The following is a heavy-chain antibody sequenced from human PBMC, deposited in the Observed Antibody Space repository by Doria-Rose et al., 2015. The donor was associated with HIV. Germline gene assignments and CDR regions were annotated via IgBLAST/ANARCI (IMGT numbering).Heavy chain of an antibody. Sequence: SGPVLVKPTETLTLTCTVSGVSLSSPGMGVSWIRQPPGKALEWLAYIFSDDERSYKTSLKSRLTISSGTSKSQVVLTMTDMDPVDTATYYCARIKSSRWYHKYYFDFCGQGTLVIVSA. D-gene: IGHD6-13*01. J-gene: IGHJ4*02. V-gene: IGHV2-26*01. CDR3: ARIKSSRWYHKYYFDF. CDR1: GVSLSSPGMG. CDR2: IFSDDER.